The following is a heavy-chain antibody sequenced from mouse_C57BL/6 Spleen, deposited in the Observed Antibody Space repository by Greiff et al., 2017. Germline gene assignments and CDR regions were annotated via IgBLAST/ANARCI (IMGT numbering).Heavy chain of an antibody. J-gene: IGHJ4*01. D-gene: IGHD1-1*01. V-gene: IGHV1-26*01. CDR2: INPNTGGT. CDR1: GYTFTDYY. CDR3: ARSPLRRAMDY. Sequence: EVQLQQSGPELVKPGASVKISCKASGYTFTDYYMNWVTQSHGKSLEWIGDINPNTGGTSYNRKFKGNATLTVDKSASTAYMELRSLTSEDSAVYYCARSPLRRAMDYWGQGTSVTVSS.